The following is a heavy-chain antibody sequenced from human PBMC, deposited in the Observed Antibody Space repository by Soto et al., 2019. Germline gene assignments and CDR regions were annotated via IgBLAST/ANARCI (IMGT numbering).Heavy chain of an antibody. CDR3: ARGLLGFGSPYYVAY. V-gene: IGHV1-46*01. CDR2: INPSGGST. J-gene: IGHJ4*02. D-gene: IGHD2-15*01. CDR1: GYIFTRYY. Sequence: QVQLVQSGAEVKKPGASVKVSCKASGYIFTRYYMHWVRQAPGQGLEWMGIINPSGGSTSYTQKFRGRVTMTRDTSTSTVYMDMSSLRSEDTAVYYCARGLLGFGSPYYVAYWGQGTLVTVSS.